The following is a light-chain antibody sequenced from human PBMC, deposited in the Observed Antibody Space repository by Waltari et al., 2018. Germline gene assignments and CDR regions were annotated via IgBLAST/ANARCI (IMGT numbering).Light chain of an antibody. Sequence: QSVLTQPPSASGTPGQRVAISCSGSSSNIGRNFVYWYQQRPGTAPELLIYRNNQRPSGVPVRISGSKSGTSASLAVSGLRSEDEADFYCAAWDDSLSTWVFGGGTKLTVL. CDR1: SSNIGRNF. CDR3: AAWDDSLSTWV. CDR2: RNN. J-gene: IGLJ3*02. V-gene: IGLV1-47*01.